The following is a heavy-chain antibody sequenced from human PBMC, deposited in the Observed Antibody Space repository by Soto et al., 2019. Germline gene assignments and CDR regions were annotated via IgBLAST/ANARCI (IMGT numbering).Heavy chain of an antibody. CDR1: GYTFTSYG. Sequence: GASVKVSCKASGYTFTSYGISWVRQAPVQGLEWMGWISAYNGNTNYAQKLQGRVTMTTDTSTSTAYMELRSLRSDDTAVYYCARDHGRGLLEWSTPRVFDYWGQETRVTVAS. V-gene: IGHV1-18*01. CDR2: ISAYNGNT. CDR3: ARDHGRGLLEWSTPRVFDY. D-gene: IGHD3-3*01. J-gene: IGHJ4*02.